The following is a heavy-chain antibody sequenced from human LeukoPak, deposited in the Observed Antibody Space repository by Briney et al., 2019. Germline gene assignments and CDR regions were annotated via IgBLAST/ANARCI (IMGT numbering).Heavy chain of an antibody. J-gene: IGHJ4*02. D-gene: IGHD3-3*01. CDR2: INHSGST. Sequence: GSLRLSCAASGFTFSDYYMTWIRQPPGKGLEWIGEINHSGSTNYNPSLKSRVTISVDTSKNQFSLKLSSVTAADTAVYYCARARTYYDFWSGYISWGQGTLVTVSS. CDR1: GFTFSDYY. V-gene: IGHV4-34*01. CDR3: ARARTYYDFWSGYIS.